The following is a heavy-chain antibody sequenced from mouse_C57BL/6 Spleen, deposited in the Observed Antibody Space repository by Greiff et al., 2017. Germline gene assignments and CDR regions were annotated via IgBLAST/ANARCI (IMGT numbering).Heavy chain of an antibody. D-gene: IGHD1-1*01. CDR1: GYTFTSYW. V-gene: IGHV1-69*01. CDR2: IDPSDSYT. Sequence: VQLQQPGAELVMPGASVKLSCKASGYTFTSYWMHWVKQRPGQGLEWIGEIDPSDSYTNYNQKFKGKSTLTVDKSSSTAYMQLSSLTSEDSAVYYCARAVLRYQRDYAMDYWGQGTSVTVSS. CDR3: ARAVLRYQRDYAMDY. J-gene: IGHJ4*01.